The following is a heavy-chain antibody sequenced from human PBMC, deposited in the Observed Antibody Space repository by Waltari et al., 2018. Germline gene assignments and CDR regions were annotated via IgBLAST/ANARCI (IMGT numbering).Heavy chain of an antibody. CDR1: GGSFSGSY. Sequence: QVQLLQWGAGLLKPSENLSLTCAVYGGSFSGSYWSWLRQLPGKGLEWLGEINHNASPGYNPSLKSRATISIETSKNQFSLKLDSVTAADTGVYYCARGWLQVAPPYYYYMDVWDRGTAVTVSS. CDR3: ARGWLQVAPPYYYYMDV. D-gene: IGHD6-19*01. J-gene: IGHJ6*03. V-gene: IGHV4-34*01. CDR2: INHNASP.